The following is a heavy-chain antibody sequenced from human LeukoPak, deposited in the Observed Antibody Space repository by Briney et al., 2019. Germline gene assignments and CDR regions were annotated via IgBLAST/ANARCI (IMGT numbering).Heavy chain of an antibody. Sequence: PSETLSLTCAVYGGSFSGYYWSWIRQPPGKGLEWIGEINHSGSTNYNPSLKRRVTISVDTSKNQFSLKLSSVTAADTAVYYCARARGITIFWDAFDIWGKGTMVTVSS. CDR3: ARARGITIFWDAFDI. D-gene: IGHD3-9*01. J-gene: IGHJ3*02. V-gene: IGHV4-34*01. CDR2: INHSGST. CDR1: GGSFSGYY.